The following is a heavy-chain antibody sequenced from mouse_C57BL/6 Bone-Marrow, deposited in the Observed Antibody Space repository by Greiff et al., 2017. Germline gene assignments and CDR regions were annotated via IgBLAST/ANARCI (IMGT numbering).Heavy chain of an antibody. Sequence: EVNVVESGGGLVKPGGSLKLSCAASGFTFSSYAMSWVRQTPEKRLEWVATISDGGSYTYYPDNVKGRFTISRDNAKNNLYLQMSHLKSEDTAMYYCASLLLRYAWFAYWGQGTLVTVSA. CDR2: ISDGGSYT. CDR3: ASLLLRYAWFAY. J-gene: IGHJ3*01. V-gene: IGHV5-4*03. CDR1: GFTFSSYA. D-gene: IGHD1-1*01.